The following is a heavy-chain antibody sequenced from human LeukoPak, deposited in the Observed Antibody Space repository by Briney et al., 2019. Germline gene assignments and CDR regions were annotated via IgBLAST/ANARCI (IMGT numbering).Heavy chain of an antibody. V-gene: IGHV3-30*02. Sequence: GGSLRLSCAASGFTFSSYGMHWVRQAPGKGLEWVAFIWYDGSNKYYADSVKGRFTISRDNSKNTLYLQMNSLRAEDTAVYYCARSPGYGSAVRYYFDYWGQGTLVTVSS. D-gene: IGHD3-10*01. CDR1: GFTFSSYG. J-gene: IGHJ4*02. CDR3: ARSPGYGSAVRYYFDY. CDR2: IWYDGSNK.